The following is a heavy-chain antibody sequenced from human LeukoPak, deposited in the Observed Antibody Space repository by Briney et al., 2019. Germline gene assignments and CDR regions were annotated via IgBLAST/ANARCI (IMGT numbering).Heavy chain of an antibody. CDR1: GFTFSSYA. J-gene: IGHJ4*02. CDR3: AKDGGYYDFWSGYPHPFDY. D-gene: IGHD3-3*01. CDR2: ISGSGGST. Sequence: GGSLRLSCAASGFTFSSYAMSWVRQAPGKGLEWVSAISGSGGSTYYADSVKGRFTISRDNSKNTLYLQMNSLRAEDTAVYYCAKDGGYYDFWSGYPHPFDYWGQGTLVTVSS. V-gene: IGHV3-23*01.